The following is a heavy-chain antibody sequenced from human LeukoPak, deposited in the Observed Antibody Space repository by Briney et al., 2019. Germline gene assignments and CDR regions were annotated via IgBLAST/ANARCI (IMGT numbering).Heavy chain of an antibody. J-gene: IGHJ5*02. CDR3: ARERSSSGGHSWFDP. Sequence: PSETLSLTCTVSGGYITTSGHYWGWIRQPPGKGLEWIGSIYYTGVTSTNPFFRSRVSISVDTSKNQFSLNLTSVTAADAAVYYCARERSSSGGHSWFDPWGQGTLVTVSS. CDR2: IYYTGVT. D-gene: IGHD4-23*01. V-gene: IGHV4-39*07. CDR1: GGYITTSGHY.